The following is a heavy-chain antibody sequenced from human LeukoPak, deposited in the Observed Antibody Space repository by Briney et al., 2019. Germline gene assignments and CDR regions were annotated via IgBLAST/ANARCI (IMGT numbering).Heavy chain of an antibody. J-gene: IGHJ4*02. V-gene: IGHV3-53*01. CDR3: ATYHYYDGSGHHY. CDR1: GFTVSRDY. Sequence: GGSLRLSCAASGFTVSRDYMSWVRQAPGKGLEWVSVIYSNNSKYYADSVKGRFTISRDNSKNTLYLQMNSLRAEDTAVYYCATYHYYDGSGHHYWGQGTLVTVSS. CDR2: IYSNNSK. D-gene: IGHD3-22*01.